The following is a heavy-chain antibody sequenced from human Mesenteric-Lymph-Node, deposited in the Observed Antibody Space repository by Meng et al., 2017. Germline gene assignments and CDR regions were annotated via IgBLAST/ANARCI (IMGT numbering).Heavy chain of an antibody. Sequence: GRLGESGGGVVQPGRSLRLSCAASGFTFSSYAMHWVRQAPGKGLEWVAVISYDGSNKYYADSVKGRFTISRDNSKNTLYLQMNSLRAEDTAVYYCASSAAAGTSDYWGQGTLVTVSS. CDR2: ISYDGSNK. D-gene: IGHD6-13*01. J-gene: IGHJ4*02. V-gene: IGHV3-30*01. CDR1: GFTFSSYA. CDR3: ASSAAAGTSDY.